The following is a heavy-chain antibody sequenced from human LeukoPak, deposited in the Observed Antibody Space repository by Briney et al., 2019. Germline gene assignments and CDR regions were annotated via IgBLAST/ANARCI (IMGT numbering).Heavy chain of an antibody. CDR1: GYTLTELS. CDR2: VDPEDGET. V-gene: IGHV1-24*01. D-gene: IGHD2-15*01. CDR3: AADRYCSGGNCYARDFDL. Sequence: ASVKVSCKVSGYTLTELSMHWVRQSPGKGLEWMGGVDPEDGETIYAQKFQGRVTMTEDTSTDTAYMELSSLRSEDTAVYYCAADRYCSGGNCYARDFDLWGRGTLVTVSS. J-gene: IGHJ2*01.